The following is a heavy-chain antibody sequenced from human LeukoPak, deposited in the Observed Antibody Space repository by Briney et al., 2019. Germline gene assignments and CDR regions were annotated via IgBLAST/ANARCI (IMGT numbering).Heavy chain of an antibody. CDR2: ISGSGGST. Sequence: GGSLRLSCAASGFTFSSYAMSWVRQAPGKGLEWVSAISGSGGSTSYTDSVKGRFTISRDNSKNMLYLQMNSLRAEDTAVYYCARVQGETLPTNAFDIWGQGTMVTVSS. V-gene: IGHV3-23*01. CDR1: GFTFSSYA. CDR3: ARVQGETLPTNAFDI. J-gene: IGHJ3*02. D-gene: IGHD5-12*01.